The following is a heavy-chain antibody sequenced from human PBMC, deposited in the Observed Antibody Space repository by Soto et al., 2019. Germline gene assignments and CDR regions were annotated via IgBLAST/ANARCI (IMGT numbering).Heavy chain of an antibody. Sequence: QVQLQESGPGLVKPSQTLSLTCTVSGGSISSGDYYWSWIRQPPGKGLEWIGYIYYSGSTYYNPSVKSRVTISGDTSKNQFSLKLSSVTAADAAVYYCARDRGVVVVASTPLYYYYGGMDALGQGTTVTVSS. V-gene: IGHV4-30-4*01. D-gene: IGHD2-15*01. J-gene: IGHJ6*01. CDR3: ARDRGVVVVASTPLYYYYGGMDA. CDR1: GGSISSGDYY. CDR2: IYYSGST.